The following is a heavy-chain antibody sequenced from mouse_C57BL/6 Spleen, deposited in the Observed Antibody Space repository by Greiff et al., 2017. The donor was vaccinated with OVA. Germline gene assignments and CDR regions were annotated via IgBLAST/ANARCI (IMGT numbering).Heavy chain of an antibody. CDR1: GYTFTSYW. J-gene: IGHJ4*01. D-gene: IGHD2-3*01. Sequence: QVQLQQPGAELVKPGASVKLSCKASGYTFTSYWMQWVKQRPGQGLEWIGEIDTSDSYTNYNQKFKGKATLTVDKSSSTAYMELRSLTSEDSAVYYCARSIYDGYNYAMDYWGQGTSVTVSS. CDR3: ARSIYDGYNYAMDY. V-gene: IGHV1-50*01. CDR2: IDTSDSYT.